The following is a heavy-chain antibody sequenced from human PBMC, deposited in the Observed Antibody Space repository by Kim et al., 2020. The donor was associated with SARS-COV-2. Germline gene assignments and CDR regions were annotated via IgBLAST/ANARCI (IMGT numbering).Heavy chain of an antibody. V-gene: IGHV4-39*01. J-gene: IGHJ6*02. CDR1: GGSISSSSYY. CDR2: IYYSGST. D-gene: IGHD3-3*01. Sequence: SETLSLTCTVSGGSISSSSYYWGWIRQPPGKGLEWIGSIYYSGSTYYNPSLKSRVTISVDTSKNQFSLKLSSVTAADTAVYYCATRITIFGVVIIVRKDYYGMDVWGQGTTVTVSS. CDR3: ATRITIFGVVIIVRKDYYGMDV.